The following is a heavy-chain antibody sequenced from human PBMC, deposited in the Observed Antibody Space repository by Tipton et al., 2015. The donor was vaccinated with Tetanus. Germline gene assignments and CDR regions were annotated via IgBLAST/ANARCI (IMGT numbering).Heavy chain of an antibody. CDR1: GGSISSYY. V-gene: IGHV4-59*01. Sequence: TLSLTCTVSGGSISSYYWSWVRQPPGKGLEWIGYNYYSGSAIYNPSLKSRVTISLDTSKNQISLRLNSVTAADTAVYYCASRGYCTNTSCRLPDAFDMWGQGTIVTVSS. J-gene: IGHJ3*02. D-gene: IGHD2-2*01. CDR2: NYYSGSA. CDR3: ASRGYCTNTSCRLPDAFDM.